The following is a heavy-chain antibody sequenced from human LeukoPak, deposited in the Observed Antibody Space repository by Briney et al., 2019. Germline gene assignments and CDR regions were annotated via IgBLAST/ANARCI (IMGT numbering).Heavy chain of an antibody. CDR1: GFTFSSYG. D-gene: IGHD3-10*01. CDR3: AREGLWFGELNAFDI. J-gene: IGHJ3*02. CDR2: IRYDGSNK. V-gene: IGHV3-30*02. Sequence: PGGSLRLSCAASGFTFSSYGMHWVRQAPGKGLEWVAFIRYDGSNKYYADSVKGRFTISRDNAKNSLYLQMNSLRAEDTAVYYCAREGLWFGELNAFDIWGQGTMVTVSS.